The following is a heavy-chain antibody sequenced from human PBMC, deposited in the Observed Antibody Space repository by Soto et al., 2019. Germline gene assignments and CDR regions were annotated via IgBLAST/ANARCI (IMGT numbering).Heavy chain of an antibody. V-gene: IGHV3-23*01. D-gene: IGHD1-1*01. J-gene: IGHJ4*02. CDR3: AKEWPGTRTPGLDC. CDR2: IGHSGAAT. Sequence: EVQMLESGGDLVQPGGSLRLSCAASGFTFSGYAMSWVRQAPGKGLEWVSSIGHSGAATSYANSVKGRFTISRDNSRNTLFLQVNSLRVADTALYDCAKEWPGTRTPGLDCRGQGTLVTVSS. CDR1: GFTFSGYA.